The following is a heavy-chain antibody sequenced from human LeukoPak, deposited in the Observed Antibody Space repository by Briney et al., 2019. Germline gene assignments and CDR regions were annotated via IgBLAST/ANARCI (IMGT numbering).Heavy chain of an antibody. Sequence: GRSLRLSCAASGFTFNNYWIHWVRQVPGKGLVWVSRINNDGSSASYVDSVKGRFTISRDNAKNTLFLQMNSLRAEDTAVYYCARRGTGHGMDVWGQGTTVIVSS. D-gene: IGHD1-1*01. J-gene: IGHJ6*02. CDR1: GFTFNNYW. CDR2: INNDGSSA. CDR3: ARRGTGHGMDV. V-gene: IGHV3-74*01.